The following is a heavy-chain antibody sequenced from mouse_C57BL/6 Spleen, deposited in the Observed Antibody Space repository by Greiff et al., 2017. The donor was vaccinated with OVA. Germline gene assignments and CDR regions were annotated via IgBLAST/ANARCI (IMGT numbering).Heavy chain of an antibody. CDR3: ARSGFLGY. J-gene: IGHJ2*01. V-gene: IGHV1-82*01. Sequence: VQLQQSGPELVKPGASVKISCKASGYAFSSSWMNWVKQRPGKGLEWIGRIYPGDGDTNYNGKFTGKATLTADKSSSTAYMQLSSLTSEDSAVYFCARSGFLGYWGQGTTLTVSS. CDR1: GYAFSSSW. CDR2: IYPGDGDT. D-gene: IGHD3-1*01.